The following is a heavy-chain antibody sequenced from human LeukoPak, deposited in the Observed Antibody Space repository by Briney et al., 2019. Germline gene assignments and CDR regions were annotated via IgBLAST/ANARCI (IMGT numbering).Heavy chain of an antibody. Sequence: SETLSLTCTVSGGSVSSDSYYWSWIRQPPGKGLEWIGYIYYSGSTNYNPSLKSRVTISVDTSKNQFSLKVSSVTAADTAVYYCARDARGSSYMDVWGQGTTVTVSS. D-gene: IGHD3-10*01. CDR2: IYYSGST. V-gene: IGHV4-61*01. J-gene: IGHJ6*02. CDR3: ARDARGSSYMDV. CDR1: GGSVSSDSYY.